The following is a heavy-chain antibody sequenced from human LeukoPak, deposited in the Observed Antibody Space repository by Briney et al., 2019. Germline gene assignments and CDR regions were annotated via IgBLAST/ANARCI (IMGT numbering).Heavy chain of an antibody. J-gene: IGHJ4*02. V-gene: IGHV4-4*02. CDR2: IYHSGST. Sequence: PSGTLSLTCAVSGGSISSSNWWSWVRQPPGKGLEWIGEIYHSGSTNYNPSLKSRVTISVDKSKNQFSLKLSSVTAADTAVYYCARQRRYSSSWYLPYYFDYWGQGTLVTVSS. D-gene: IGHD6-13*01. CDR1: GGSISSSNW. CDR3: ARQRRYSSSWYLPYYFDY.